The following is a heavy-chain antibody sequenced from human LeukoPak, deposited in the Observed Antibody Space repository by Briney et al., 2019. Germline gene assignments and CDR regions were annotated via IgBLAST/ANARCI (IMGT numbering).Heavy chain of an antibody. CDR1: GYTFTSYD. Sequence: GASVKVSCKASGYTFTSYDINWVRQATGQGLEWMGWMNPNSGNTGYAQKFQGRVTMTRNTSISTAYMELSSLRSEDTAVYYCATLPRQQHTTNYYYYYGMDVWGQGTTVTVSS. V-gene: IGHV1-8*01. D-gene: IGHD6-13*01. CDR2: MNPNSGNT. CDR3: ATLPRQQHTTNYYYYYGMDV. J-gene: IGHJ6*02.